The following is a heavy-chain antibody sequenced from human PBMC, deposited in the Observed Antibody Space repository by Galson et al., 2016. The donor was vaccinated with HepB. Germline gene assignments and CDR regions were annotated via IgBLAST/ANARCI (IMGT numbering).Heavy chain of an antibody. D-gene: IGHD1-26*01. J-gene: IGHJ4*02. Sequence: SLRLSCAASGFIFSDYYMDWVRQSPGKGLEWVGRSRDKAHSYTTEYAASVRGRFTVSRDDSRNSAFLEMNSLQTEDTAVYYCVRPVGPTAGADYYDYWGQGTLVTVSS. CDR1: GFIFSDYY. CDR2: SRDKAHSYTT. V-gene: IGHV3-72*01. CDR3: VRPVGPTAGADYYDY.